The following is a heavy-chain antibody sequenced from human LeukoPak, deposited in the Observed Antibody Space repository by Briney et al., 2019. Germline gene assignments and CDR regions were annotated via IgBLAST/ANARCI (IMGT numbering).Heavy chain of an antibody. Sequence: GESLKISCKGSGYSFTSYWIGWVRQMSGKGLEWMGIIYPGDSDTRYSPSIQGQVTISADKSISTAYLQWNSLKASDTAMYYCARRGAVAGFDYWGQGTLVTVSS. CDR2: IYPGDSDT. CDR3: ARRGAVAGFDY. V-gene: IGHV5-51*01. D-gene: IGHD6-19*01. J-gene: IGHJ4*02. CDR1: GYSFTSYW.